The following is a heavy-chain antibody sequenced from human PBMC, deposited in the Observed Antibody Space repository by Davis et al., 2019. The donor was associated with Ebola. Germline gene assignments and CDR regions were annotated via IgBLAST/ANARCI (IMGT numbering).Heavy chain of an antibody. CDR3: ARDSMVAGNDY. CDR1: GGTFSSYA. J-gene: IGHJ4*02. D-gene: IGHD6-19*01. V-gene: IGHV1-69*04. Sequence: AASVKVSCKASGGTFSSYAISWVRQAPGQGLEWMGRIIPILGIANYAQKFQGRVTITADKSTSTAYMELRSLRSDDTAVYYCARDSMVAGNDYWGQGTLVTVSS. CDR2: IIPILGIA.